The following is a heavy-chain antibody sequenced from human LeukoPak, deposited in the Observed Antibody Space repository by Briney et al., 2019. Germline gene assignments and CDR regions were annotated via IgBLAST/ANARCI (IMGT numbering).Heavy chain of an antibody. CDR1: GFTFSSYE. CDR3: AREHYFYYMDA. Sequence: GGSLRLSCAASGFTFSSYEMNWVRQAPGKGLEWVSYISSSGSTIYYADSVKGRFTISRDNAKNSLYLQMNSLRAEGTAVYYCAREHYFYYMDAWGKGTTVTVSS. J-gene: IGHJ6*03. CDR2: ISSSGSTI. V-gene: IGHV3-48*03.